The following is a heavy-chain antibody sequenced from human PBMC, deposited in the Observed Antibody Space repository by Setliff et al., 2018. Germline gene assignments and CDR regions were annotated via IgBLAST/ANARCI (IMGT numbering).Heavy chain of an antibody. CDR2: INTNTGNP. V-gene: IGHV7-4-1*02. CDR1: GYTFTNYA. Sequence: ASVKVSCKASGYTFTNYAMTWMRQAPGQGLEYMGRINTNTGNPIYAQGFTGRFVFSLDTSVSTAYLQISSLKSEDTAVYYCARGSRFGTIVYKGDYYMDVWGKGTTVTVSS. J-gene: IGHJ6*03. D-gene: IGHD3-10*01. CDR3: ARGSRFGTIVYKGDYYMDV.